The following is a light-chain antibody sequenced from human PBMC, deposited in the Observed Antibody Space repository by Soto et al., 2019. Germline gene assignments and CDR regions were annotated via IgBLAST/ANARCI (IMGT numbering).Light chain of an antibody. V-gene: IGKV3-15*01. CDR3: QQYNHWPRMLS. Sequence: IVLAQSPGTLSLSPGEAATLSCRASQSLSSNVAWYQQRPRQAPRLLIYATSSRASDVPARFSGTGSGTEFTLTIASLQSEDFAIYYCQQYNHWPRMLSFGGGTKVDIK. CDR1: QSLSSN. J-gene: IGKJ4*01. CDR2: ATS.